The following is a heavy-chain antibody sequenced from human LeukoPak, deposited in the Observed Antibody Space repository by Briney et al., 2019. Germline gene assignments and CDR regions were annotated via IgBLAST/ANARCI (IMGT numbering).Heavy chain of an antibody. Sequence: GASVKVSCRASGYTFTGYYMHWVRQAPGQGLEWMGWINPNSGGTNYAQKFQGRVTMTRDTSISTAYMELSRLRSDDTAVYYCAREPRITIFGVVTNYYYYYMDVWGKGTTVTVSS. CDR1: GYTFTGYY. V-gene: IGHV1-2*02. CDR2: INPNSGGT. J-gene: IGHJ6*03. D-gene: IGHD3-3*01. CDR3: AREPRITIFGVVTNYYYYYMDV.